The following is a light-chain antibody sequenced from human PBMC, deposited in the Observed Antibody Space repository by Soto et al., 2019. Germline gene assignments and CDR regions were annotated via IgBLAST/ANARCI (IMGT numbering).Light chain of an antibody. CDR3: LQTYSTPFT. Sequence: DIQMTQSPSSLSASVGDRVSITCRASQSVLTYLNWYQHKPGRAPKLLIFAASTLQGGVPSRFSGTGSGTDFTLTISSLQPEDFATYYCLQTYSTPFTFGPRTKVDIK. V-gene: IGKV1-39*01. CDR1: QSVLTY. J-gene: IGKJ3*01. CDR2: AAS.